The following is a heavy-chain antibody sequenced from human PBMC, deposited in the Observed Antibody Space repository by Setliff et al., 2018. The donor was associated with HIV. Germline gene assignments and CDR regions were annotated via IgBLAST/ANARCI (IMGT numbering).Heavy chain of an antibody. CDR3: ARDTSSSY. CDR2: INPDSGGA. V-gene: IGHV1-2*06. CDR1: GYTFTDYY. J-gene: IGHJ4*02. D-gene: IGHD2-2*01. Sequence: ASVKVSCKASGYTFTDYYMQWVRQAPGQGLEWMGRINPDSGGANYAQKFQGRVTMTRDTSISTAYMELSSLRSDDTAVYYCARDTSSSYWGQGTPVTVSS.